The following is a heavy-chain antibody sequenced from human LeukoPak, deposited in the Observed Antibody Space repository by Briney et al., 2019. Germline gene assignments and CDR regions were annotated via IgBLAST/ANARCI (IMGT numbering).Heavy chain of an antibody. CDR2: ISGSGGST. CDR1: GFTFSSYA. V-gene: IGHV3-23*01. J-gene: IGHJ6*03. D-gene: IGHD2-2*01. Sequence: GGSLRLSCAASGFTFSSYAMSWVRQAPGKGLEWVSAISGSGGSTYYADSVKGRFTISRDNSKNTLYLQMNSLRAEDTAVYYCAKDGVYCSSTSCYFSWYYYYYMDVWGKGTTVTVSS. CDR3: AKDGVYCSSTSCYFSWYYYYYMDV.